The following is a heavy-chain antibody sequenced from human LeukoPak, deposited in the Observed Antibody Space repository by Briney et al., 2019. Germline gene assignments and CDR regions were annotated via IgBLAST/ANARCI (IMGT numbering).Heavy chain of an antibody. D-gene: IGHD2-21*02. J-gene: IGHJ4*02. CDR3: ARHEEYCGGDCFFDY. V-gene: IGHV4-39*01. CDR1: GGSISSSSYY. CDR2: IYYSGST. Sequence: SETLSLTCTVSGGSISSSSYYWGWIRQPPGKGLEWIGSIYYSGSTYYNPSLKSRVTISVDTSKNQLSLKLSSVTAADTAVYYCARHEEYCGGDCFFDYWGQGTLVTVSS.